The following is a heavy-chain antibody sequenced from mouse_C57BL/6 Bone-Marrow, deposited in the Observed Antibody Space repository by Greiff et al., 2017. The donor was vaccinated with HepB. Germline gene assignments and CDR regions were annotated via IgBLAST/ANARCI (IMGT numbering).Heavy chain of an antibody. CDR2: IDPETGGT. CDR3: TRPAYLGY. V-gene: IGHV1-15*01. J-gene: IGHJ2*01. Sequence: VKLQESGAELVRPGASVTLSCKASGYTFTDYEMHWVKQTPVHGLEWIGAIDPETGGTAYNQKFKGKAILTADKSSSTAYMELRSLTSEDSAVYYCTRPAYLGYWGQGTTLTVSS. CDR1: GYTFTDYE.